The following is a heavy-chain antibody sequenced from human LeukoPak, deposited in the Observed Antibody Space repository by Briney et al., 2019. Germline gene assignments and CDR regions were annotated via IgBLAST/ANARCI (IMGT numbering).Heavy chain of an antibody. D-gene: IGHD3-22*01. Sequence: ASVKVSCKASGYTFTSYGISWVRQAPGQGLEWVGWISAYNGNTNYAQKLQGRVTMTTDTSTSTAYMELRSLRSDDTAVYYCARLYYYDSSGYYYGNWFDPWGQGTLVTVSS. CDR1: GYTFTSYG. CDR3: ARLYYYDSSGYYYGNWFDP. V-gene: IGHV1-18*01. CDR2: ISAYNGNT. J-gene: IGHJ5*02.